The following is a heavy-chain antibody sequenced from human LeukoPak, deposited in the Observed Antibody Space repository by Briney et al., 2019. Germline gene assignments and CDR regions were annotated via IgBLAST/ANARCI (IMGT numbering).Heavy chain of an antibody. J-gene: IGHJ3*02. CDR3: SRSIIAADGLGAFDI. CDR2: IGNSDYI. CDR1: GFTFNNYR. D-gene: IGHD6-13*01. V-gene: IGHV3-21*01. Sequence: TPGGSLRLSCAASGFTFNNYRLNWVRQAPGKGLEWVSSIGNSDYIYYRDSVKGRFTISRDSAKNSLYLQMDSLRAEDTAVYYCSRSIIAADGLGAFDIWGQGTVATVSS.